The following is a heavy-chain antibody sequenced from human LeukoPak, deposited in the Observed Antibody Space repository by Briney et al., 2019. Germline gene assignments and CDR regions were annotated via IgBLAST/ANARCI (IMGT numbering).Heavy chain of an antibody. CDR2: ISSSGGST. Sequence: GGSLRLSCAASGFTVSSYAMNWVRQAPGKGLQWISAISSSGGSTYYADSVKGRFTISRENSKNTLYLQMNSLRAEDTAVYYCAKGRESEQWLVRSFDYWGQGTLVTVSS. CDR1: GFTVSSYA. CDR3: AKGRESEQWLVRSFDY. J-gene: IGHJ4*02. V-gene: IGHV3-23*01. D-gene: IGHD6-19*01.